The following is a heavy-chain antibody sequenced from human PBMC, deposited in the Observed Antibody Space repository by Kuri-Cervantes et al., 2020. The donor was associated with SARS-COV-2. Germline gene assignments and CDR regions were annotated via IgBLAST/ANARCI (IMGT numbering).Heavy chain of an antibody. CDR2: ISSNGART. Sequence: GESLQIPGAASGVTFDTYAMHWVRQAPGKGLEYVSAISSNGARTVYVDSVKGRFTTSRDNSMNMLYLQMGSLRPGDMAVYYCARPLSDNVGYMDVWGQETTVTVSS. CDR3: ARPLSDNVGYMDV. CDR1: GVTFDTYA. D-gene: IGHD2-21*01. J-gene: IGHJ6*02. V-gene: IGHV3-64*02.